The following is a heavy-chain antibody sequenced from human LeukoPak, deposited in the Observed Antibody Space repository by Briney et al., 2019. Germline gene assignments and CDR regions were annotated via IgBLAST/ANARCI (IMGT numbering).Heavy chain of an antibody. V-gene: IGHV3-23*01. D-gene: IGHD6-19*01. CDR2: ISGGGGST. CDR1: EFAFSNYA. J-gene: IGHJ5*01. CDR3: VGGTGWLPLT. Sequence: GGSLRLSCAASEFAFSNYAMTWVRQAPGKGLEWVSTISGGGGSTYYADSVKGRFTISRDNSKNSGYLQMNSLRAEDTAVYYCVGGTGWLPLTWGQGTLVTVSS.